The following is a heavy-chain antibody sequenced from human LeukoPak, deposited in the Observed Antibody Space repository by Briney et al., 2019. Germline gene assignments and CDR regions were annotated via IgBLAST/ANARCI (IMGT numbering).Heavy chain of an antibody. CDR2: IYYRGRT. D-gene: IGHD2-2*01. CDR3: ARVLGCSTTSCYAAYIDS. J-gene: IGHJ4*02. Sequence: SETLSLTCTVSGGSISSYYWIWIRQPPGKGLEWIGYIYYRGRTNYNPSLKSRVTISVDTSKNQFSLRLSSVTAADTAVYYCARVLGCSTTSCYAAYIDSWGQGTLVTVSS. CDR1: GGSISSYY. V-gene: IGHV4-59*01.